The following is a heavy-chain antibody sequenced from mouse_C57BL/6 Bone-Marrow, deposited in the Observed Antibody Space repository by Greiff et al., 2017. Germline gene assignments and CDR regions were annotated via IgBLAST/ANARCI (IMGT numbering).Heavy chain of an antibody. Sequence: VKLQESGAELARPGASVKLSCKASGYTFTSYGISWVKQRTGQGLEWIGEIYPRSGNTYYNEKFKGKATLTADKSSSTAYMELRSLTSEDSAVYFCARTLPRHYYGSSLFAYWGQGTLVTVSA. CDR3: ARTLPRHYYGSSLFAY. D-gene: IGHD1-1*01. J-gene: IGHJ3*01. CDR1: GYTFTSYG. V-gene: IGHV1-81*01. CDR2: IYPRSGNT.